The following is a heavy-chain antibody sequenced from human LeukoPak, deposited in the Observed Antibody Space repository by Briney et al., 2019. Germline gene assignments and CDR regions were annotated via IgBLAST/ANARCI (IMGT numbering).Heavy chain of an antibody. V-gene: IGHV1-2*02. Sequence: GASVKVSCKTSGYTFTGYYIHWVRQAPGQGLEWMGWINPSNGGKNSAQKLQGRVTMTRDTSISTAYMELSGLTSDDTAIYYCARQTIRPFDYWGQGTLVTVSA. D-gene: IGHD3-9*01. CDR2: INPSNGGK. J-gene: IGHJ4*02. CDR1: GYTFTGYY. CDR3: ARQTIRPFDY.